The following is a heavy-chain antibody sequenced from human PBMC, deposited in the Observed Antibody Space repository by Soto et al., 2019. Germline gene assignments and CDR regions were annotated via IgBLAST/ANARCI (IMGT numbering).Heavy chain of an antibody. CDR2: IYPGDSDT. J-gene: IGHJ5*02. CDR1: GYSFTSYW. CDR3: ARPYCSGGSCYELGFFWLDP. D-gene: IGHD2-15*01. V-gene: IGHV5-51*01. Sequence: PGESLKISCKGAGYSFTSYWIGWVRQMPGKGLEWMGIIYPGDSDTRYSPSFQGQVTISADKSISTAYLQWSSLKASDTAMYYCARPYCSGGSCYELGFFWLDPWGQGTLVTVSS.